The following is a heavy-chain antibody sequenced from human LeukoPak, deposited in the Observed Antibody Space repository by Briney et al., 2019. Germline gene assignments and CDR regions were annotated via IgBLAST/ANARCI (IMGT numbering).Heavy chain of an antibody. J-gene: IGHJ4*02. D-gene: IGHD6-19*01. CDR2: INPSGGST. CDR3: ARVSPQVAGEDDY. Sequence: GASVKVSCKASGYTFTSYNMPWVRKPPGQGLEWMGIINPSGGSTSYAQKFQGRVTMTRDTSTSTVYMELSSLRSEDTAVYYCARVSPQVAGEDDYWGQGTLVTVSS. CDR1: GYTFTSYN. V-gene: IGHV1-46*01.